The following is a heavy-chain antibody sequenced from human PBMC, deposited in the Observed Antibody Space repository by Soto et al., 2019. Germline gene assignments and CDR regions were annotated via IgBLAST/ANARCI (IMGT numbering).Heavy chain of an antibody. V-gene: IGHV1-69*13. D-gene: IGHD5-18*01. CDR2: IIPIFGTA. CDR1: GGTFSSYA. CDR3: ATQGLPKYYHYGMDV. J-gene: IGHJ6*02. Sequence: ASVKVSCKASGGTFSSYAISWVRQAPGQGLEWMGGIIPIFGTANYAQKFQGRVTITADESTSTAYMELSSLRSEDTAVYYCATQGLPKYYHYGMDVWGQGTTVTVSS.